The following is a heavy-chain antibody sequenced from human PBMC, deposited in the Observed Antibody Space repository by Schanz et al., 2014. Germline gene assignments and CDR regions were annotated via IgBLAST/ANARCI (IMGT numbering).Heavy chain of an antibody. CDR1: GITFSDYA. D-gene: IGHD3-10*01. V-gene: IGHV3-23*01. J-gene: IGHJ4*02. CDR2: IASGGSHT. CDR3: AKTLGGAGLTLYFDH. Sequence: EVQLLESGGALEQPGGSLRLSCAASGITFSDYAMSWVRQAPGKGLEWVSAIASGGSHTFYADSVTGRFTISGDNSKNTLFLQMNSLRVEDTAIYYCAKTLGGAGLTLYFDHWGQGSLVTVSS.